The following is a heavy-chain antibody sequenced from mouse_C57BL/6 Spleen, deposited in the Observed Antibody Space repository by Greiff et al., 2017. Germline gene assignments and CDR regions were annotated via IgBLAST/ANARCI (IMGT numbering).Heavy chain of an antibody. V-gene: IGHV1-47*01. CDR1: GYTFTTYP. CDR2: FHPYNDDT. Sequence: QVQLKQSGAELVKPGASVTMSCKASGYTFTTYPIEWMKQNHGKSLEWIGNFHPYNDDTKYNEKFKGKATLTVEKSSSTVYLELSRLTSDDSAVYYCATRGYYSNYPYAMDYWGQGTSVTVSS. CDR3: ATRGYYSNYPYAMDY. J-gene: IGHJ4*01. D-gene: IGHD2-5*01.